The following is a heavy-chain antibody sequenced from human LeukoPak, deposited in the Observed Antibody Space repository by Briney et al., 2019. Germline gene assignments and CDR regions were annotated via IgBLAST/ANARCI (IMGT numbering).Heavy chain of an antibody. Sequence: GGSLRLSCAASGFTFSSYAMSWVRQAPGKGLEWVSAISGSGGSTYYADSVKGRFTISRDNSKNTLYLQMNSLRAEDTAVYYCAKWGDTAMVYYYGMDVWGKGTTVTVSS. CDR3: AKWGDTAMVYYYGMDV. D-gene: IGHD5-18*01. V-gene: IGHV3-23*01. J-gene: IGHJ6*04. CDR1: GFTFSSYA. CDR2: ISGSGGST.